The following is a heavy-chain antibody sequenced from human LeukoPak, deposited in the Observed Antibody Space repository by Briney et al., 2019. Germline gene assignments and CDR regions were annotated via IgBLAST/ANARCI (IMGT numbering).Heavy chain of an antibody. CDR3: ARDRDGSGNQGSAFDI. V-gene: IGHV4-30-2*01. J-gene: IGHJ3*02. Sequence: SQTLSLTCAVSVASISRGLYSRSWIRPPPGDCIELIVYIYDSGSAYYNPSLKSRVAISIDRSRNQFSLELASVTAADTAVYYCARDRDGSGNQGSAFDIWGQGTMVTVSS. D-gene: IGHD3-10*01. CDR1: VASISRGLYS. CDR2: IYDSGSA.